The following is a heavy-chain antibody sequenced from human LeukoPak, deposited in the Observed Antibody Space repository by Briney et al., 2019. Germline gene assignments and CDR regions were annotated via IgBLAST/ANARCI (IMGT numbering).Heavy chain of an antibody. CDR2: IHPSTGNP. D-gene: IGHD3-16*02. Sequence: ASVKVSCKASGYSFTNYAMNWVRQAPGQGLEFMGWIHPSTGNPAYAQGFSGRFVFSLDTSVTTTYLQISDLKAEDTAVYFCARALDSLGGLSLPDYWGQGTLVTVSS. V-gene: IGHV7-4-1*02. CDR1: GYSFTNYA. J-gene: IGHJ4*02. CDR3: ARALDSLGGLSLPDY.